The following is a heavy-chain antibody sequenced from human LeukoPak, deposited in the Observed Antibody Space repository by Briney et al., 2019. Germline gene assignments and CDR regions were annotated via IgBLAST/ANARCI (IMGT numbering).Heavy chain of an antibody. D-gene: IGHD1-26*01. V-gene: IGHV3-11*01. Sequence: GGSLRLYCAASGFTFSDYYMSWLRQAPGKGLEWVSYISSSGSTIYYAVSVKGRFTISRDNAKNSLYLQMNSLRAEDTAIYYCAKMKGHPLPKYYMDVWGRGTTVTVSS. CDR3: AKMKGHPLPKYYMDV. CDR2: ISSSGSTI. CDR1: GFTFSDYY. J-gene: IGHJ6*01.